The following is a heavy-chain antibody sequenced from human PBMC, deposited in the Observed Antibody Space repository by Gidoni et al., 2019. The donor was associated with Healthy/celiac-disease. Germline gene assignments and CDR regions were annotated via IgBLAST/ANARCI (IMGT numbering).Heavy chain of an antibody. CDR1: GFTFSSYS. D-gene: IGHD3-22*01. J-gene: IGHJ4*02. V-gene: IGHV3-48*02. CDR3: ARSALVVVITTDYFDY. Sequence: EVQLVESGGGLVQPGGSLRLSCAPSGFTFSSYSMNWVRQAPGKGLEWVSYISSSSSTIYYADSVKGRFTISRDNAKNSLYLQMNSLRDEDTAVYYCARSALVVVITTDYFDYWGQGTLVTVSS. CDR2: ISSSSSTI.